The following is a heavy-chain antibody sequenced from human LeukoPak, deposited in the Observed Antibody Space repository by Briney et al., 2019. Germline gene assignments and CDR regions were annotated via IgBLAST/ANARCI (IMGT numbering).Heavy chain of an antibody. D-gene: IGHD1-7*01. V-gene: IGHV1-2*02. CDR2: INPNSGGT. J-gene: IGHJ4*02. Sequence: ASVKVSCKASGYTFTGYYMHWVRQAPGQGLGWMGWINPNSGGTNYAQKFQGRVTMTRDTSISAAYMELSRLRSDDTAVYYCARATWNYSFDYWGQGTLVTVSS. CDR1: GYTFTGYY. CDR3: ARATWNYSFDY.